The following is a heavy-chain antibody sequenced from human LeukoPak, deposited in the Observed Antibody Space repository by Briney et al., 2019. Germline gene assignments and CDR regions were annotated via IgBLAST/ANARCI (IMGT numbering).Heavy chain of an antibody. V-gene: IGHV3-23*01. Sequence: GGSLRLSCAASGFTFSIYSMTWVRQAPGKGLEWVSAISGSGSTTYYADSVKGRFTISRDNSKNTLYLQMNSLRAEDTAVYCCAKAILTGSYRGYFDYWGQGTLVTVSS. CDR1: GFTFSIYS. CDR2: ISGSGSTT. D-gene: IGHD3-9*01. J-gene: IGHJ4*02. CDR3: AKAILTGSYRGYFDY.